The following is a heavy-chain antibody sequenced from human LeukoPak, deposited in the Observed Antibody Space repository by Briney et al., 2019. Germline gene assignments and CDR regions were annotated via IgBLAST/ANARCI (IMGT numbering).Heavy chain of an antibody. CDR1: GFTFSSYG. V-gene: IGHV3-23*01. CDR2: ISGSGSST. Sequence: PGRSLRLSCAASGFTFSSYGMHWVRQAPGKGLEWVSAISGSGSSTYSADSVKGRFTISRDNSKNTLYLQMNILRAEDTAVYYCAFNYYDTSGYFDYWGQGTLVTVSS. J-gene: IGHJ4*02. CDR3: AFNYYDTSGYFDY. D-gene: IGHD3-22*01.